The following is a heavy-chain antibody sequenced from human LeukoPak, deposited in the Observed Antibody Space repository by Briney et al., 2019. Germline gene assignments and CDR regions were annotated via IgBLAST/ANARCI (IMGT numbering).Heavy chain of an antibody. J-gene: IGHJ4*02. CDR2: VYYSGAT. D-gene: IGHD3-10*01. CDR3: ARVDVGSGSYYTLEH. Sequence: SETLSLTCTVSGGSISAYYWSWIRQPPGKGLEWIGYVYYSGATNYNPSLKSRVTISLDTSKNQFSLKLSSVTAADTAVYYCARVDVGSGSYYTLEHWGQGTLVTVSS. CDR1: GGSISAYY. V-gene: IGHV4-59*01.